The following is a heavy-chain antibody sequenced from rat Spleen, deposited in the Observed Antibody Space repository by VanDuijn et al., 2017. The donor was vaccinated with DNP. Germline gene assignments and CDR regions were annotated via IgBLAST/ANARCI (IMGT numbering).Heavy chain of an antibody. CDR1: GFTFSDYH. CDR3: AKDSYSAPFDY. J-gene: IGHJ2*01. Sequence: EVQLVESGGGLVQPGRSLKLSCATSGFTFSDYHMAWVRQAPKKGLEWVATITTSGGSTYHRDSVKGRFTVSRDDAKRTLYLQMDSLRSEDTATYYCAKDSYSAPFDYWGQGVMVSVSS. CDR2: ITTSGGST. V-gene: IGHV5-27*01. D-gene: IGHD3-3*01.